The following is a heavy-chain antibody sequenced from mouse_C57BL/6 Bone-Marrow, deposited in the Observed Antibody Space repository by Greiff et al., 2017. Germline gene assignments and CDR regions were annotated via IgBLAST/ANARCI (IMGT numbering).Heavy chain of an antibody. J-gene: IGHJ2*01. CDR2: IDPENGDT. Sequence: VQLQQSGAELVRPGASVKLSCTASGFNIKDDYMHWVKQRPEQGLAWIGWIDPENGDTEYASKFQGKAPITADPSSNTAYLQLSSLTAEDTAVYYCTTGDGSPDYWGQGTTLTVSS. D-gene: IGHD1-1*01. CDR3: TTGDGSPDY. CDR1: GFNIKDDY. V-gene: IGHV14-4*01.